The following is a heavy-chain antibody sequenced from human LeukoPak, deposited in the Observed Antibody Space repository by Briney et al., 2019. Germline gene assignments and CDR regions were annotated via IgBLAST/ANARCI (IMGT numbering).Heavy chain of an antibody. CDR1: GGSFSGYY. J-gene: IGHJ6*03. V-gene: IGHV4-34*01. Sequence: SETLSLTCAVYGGSFSGYYWSWIRQPPGKGLEWIGEINHSGSTNYNPSLKSRVTISVDTSKNQFSLKLSSVTAADTAVYYCARASYGSGSYYNPYYYYYMDVWGKGTTVTVSS. CDR3: ARASYGSGSYYNPYYYYYMDV. CDR2: INHSGST. D-gene: IGHD3-10*01.